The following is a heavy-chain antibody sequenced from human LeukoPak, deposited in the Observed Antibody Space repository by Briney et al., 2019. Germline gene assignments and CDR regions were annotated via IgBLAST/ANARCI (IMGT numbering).Heavy chain of an antibody. D-gene: IGHD3-22*01. V-gene: IGHV4-39*07. J-gene: IGHJ4*02. Sequence: PSETLSLTRTVSGGSISSSSYYWGWIRQPPGKGLEWIGSIYYSGSTYYNPSLKSRVTISVDTSKNQFSLKLSSVTAADTAVYYCARDRGYYYDSSGGWIDYWGQGTLVTVSS. CDR1: GGSISSSSYY. CDR3: ARDRGYYYDSSGGWIDY. CDR2: IYYSGST.